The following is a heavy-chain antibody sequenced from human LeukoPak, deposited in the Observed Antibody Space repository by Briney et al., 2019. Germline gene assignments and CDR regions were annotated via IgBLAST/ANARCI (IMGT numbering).Heavy chain of an antibody. Sequence: SETLSLTCGVYGGSFSGYYWSWIRQPPGKGREWIGEINHSGSTNYNPSLKSRVTISVDTSKNQFSLKLSSVTATDTAVYYCARGARVVVVAATVIWFDPWGQGTLVTVSS. V-gene: IGHV4-34*01. J-gene: IGHJ5*02. CDR3: ARGARVVVVAATVIWFDP. CDR2: INHSGST. D-gene: IGHD2-15*01. CDR1: GGSFSGYY.